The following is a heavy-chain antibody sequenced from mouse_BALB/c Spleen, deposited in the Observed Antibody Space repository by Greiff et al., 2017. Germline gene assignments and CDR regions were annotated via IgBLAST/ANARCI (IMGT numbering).Heavy chain of an antibody. CDR1: GFSLTSYG. Sequence: VHLVESGPGLVAPSQSLSITCTVSGFSLTSYGVHWVRQPPGKGLEWLGVIWAGGSTNYNSALMSRLSISKDNSKSQVFLKMNSLQTDDTAMYYCARGPVVADWYFDVWGAGTTVTVSS. V-gene: IGHV2-9*02. CDR2: IWAGGST. J-gene: IGHJ1*01. CDR3: ARGPVVADWYFDV. D-gene: IGHD1-1*01.